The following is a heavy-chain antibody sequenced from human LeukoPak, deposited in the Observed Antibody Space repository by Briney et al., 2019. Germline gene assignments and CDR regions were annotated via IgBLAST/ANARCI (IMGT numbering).Heavy chain of an antibody. CDR2: IYYTGST. Sequence: SETLSLTCTVSGGSISSYYWGWIRQPPGKGLEWIGYIYYTGSTNYNPSLKSRVTISLDTSKNQFSLKLNSVTAADTAVYYCARYIAAAQNYYFDYWGQGTLVTVSS. CDR3: ARYIAAAQNYYFDY. CDR1: GGSISSYY. D-gene: IGHD6-13*01. J-gene: IGHJ4*02. V-gene: IGHV4-59*08.